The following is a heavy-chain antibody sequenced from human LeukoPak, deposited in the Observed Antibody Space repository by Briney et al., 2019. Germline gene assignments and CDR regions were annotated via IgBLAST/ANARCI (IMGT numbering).Heavy chain of an antibody. Sequence: GGSLRCSCAASGFTFSSYAMHWVLQAPDKGLEWVAVISYDGSNKYYADSVKGRFTISRDNSKNTLYLQMNSLRAEDTAVYYCARWIQLWLRENDAFDIWGQGTMVTVSS. CDR3: ARWIQLWLRENDAFDI. D-gene: IGHD5-18*01. J-gene: IGHJ3*02. CDR1: GFTFSSYA. V-gene: IGHV3-30*04. CDR2: ISYDGSNK.